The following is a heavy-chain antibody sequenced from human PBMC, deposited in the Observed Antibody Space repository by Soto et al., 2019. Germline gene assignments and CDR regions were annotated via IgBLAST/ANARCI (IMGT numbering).Heavy chain of an antibody. CDR2: IIPIFGTA. V-gene: IGHV1-69*13. CDR1: GYTFTSYG. J-gene: IGHJ6*04. CDR3: AREGALLFGGNPDYYADLAV. D-gene: IGHD2-15*01. Sequence: SVKVSCKASGYTFTSYGISWVRQAPGQGLEWMGGIIPIFGTANYAQKFQGRVTITADESTSTAYMELSSLRSEDTAVYYCAREGALLFGGNPDYYADLAVWGKGTTVTVSS.